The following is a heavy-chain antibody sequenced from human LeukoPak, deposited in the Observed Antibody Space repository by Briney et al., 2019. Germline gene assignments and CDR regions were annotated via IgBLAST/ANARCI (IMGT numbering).Heavy chain of an antibody. CDR1: GYTFTSYG. CDR2: ISAYNGNT. D-gene: IGHD6-19*01. J-gene: IGHJ4*02. Sequence: GASVKVSCKASGYTFTSYGISWVRQAPGQGLEWMGWISAYNGNTNYAQKLQGRVTMTTDTSTSTAYMELRSLRSGDTAVYYCARDPRGSGWYSPLDYWGQGTLVTVSS. V-gene: IGHV1-18*01. CDR3: ARDPRGSGWYSPLDY.